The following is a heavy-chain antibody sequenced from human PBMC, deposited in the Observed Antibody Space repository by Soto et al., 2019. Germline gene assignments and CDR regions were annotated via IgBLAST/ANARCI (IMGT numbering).Heavy chain of an antibody. CDR3: ARASRDYYGSGSYDWFDP. D-gene: IGHD3-10*01. J-gene: IGHJ5*02. Sequence: SETLSLTCAVSGGSVSGGCYYWSWMPPAPGKGWEWIGEIYDSGSSNFNPSRRSRVTISVDTSKNQFSRKLSSVTAADTAVYYCARASRDYYGSGSYDWFDPWGQGTLVTVSS. CDR2: IYDSGSS. CDR1: GGSVSGGCYY. V-gene: IGHV4-61*01.